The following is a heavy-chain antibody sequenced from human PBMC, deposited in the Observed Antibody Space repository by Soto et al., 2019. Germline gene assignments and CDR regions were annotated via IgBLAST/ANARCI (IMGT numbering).Heavy chain of an antibody. V-gene: IGHV1-18*01. J-gene: IGHJ5*02. CDR3: ARVVPGAEAWFGP. CDR2: ISPSNGQT. Sequence: ASVKVSCKASGYTFSNFGLSWVRQAPGQGLEWMGWISPSNGQTIYAQNFHGRVTMTTDTSTATAHMELRSLVSDDTAVYYCARVVPGAEAWFGPWGQGTLVTVSS. CDR1: GYTFSNFG. D-gene: IGHD2-2*01.